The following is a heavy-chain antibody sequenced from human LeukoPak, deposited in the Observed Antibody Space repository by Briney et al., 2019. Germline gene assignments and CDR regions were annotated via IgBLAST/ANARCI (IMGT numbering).Heavy chain of an antibody. D-gene: IGHD4-17*01. CDR3: AKDGEGAYGYYFDY. Sequence: PGGSLRLSCAASGFTFSSYGMSWVRQAPGKGLEWVSAISGSGGSTYYADSVKGRFTIPRDNSKNTLYLQMNSLRAEDTAVYYCAKDGEGAYGYYFDYWGQGTLVTVSS. CDR1: GFTFSSYG. V-gene: IGHV3-23*01. CDR2: ISGSGGST. J-gene: IGHJ4*02.